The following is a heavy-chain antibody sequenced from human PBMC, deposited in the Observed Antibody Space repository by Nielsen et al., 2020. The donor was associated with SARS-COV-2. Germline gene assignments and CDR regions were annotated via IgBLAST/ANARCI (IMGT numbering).Heavy chain of an antibody. CDR1: GGTFSSYA. Sequence: SVKVSCKASGGTFSSYAISWVRQAPGQGLEWMGGIIPIFGTANYAQKFQGRVTITADESTSTAYMELSSLRSEDTAVYYCAREILPWGGAYVHYYYMDVWGKGTTVTVSS. CDR3: AREILPWGGAYVHYYYMDV. D-gene: IGHD3-16*01. V-gene: IGHV1-69*13. CDR2: IIPIFGTA. J-gene: IGHJ6*03.